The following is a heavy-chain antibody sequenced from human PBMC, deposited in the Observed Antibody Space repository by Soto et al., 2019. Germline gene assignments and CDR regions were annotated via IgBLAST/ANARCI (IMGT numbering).Heavy chain of an antibody. CDR2: IYYSGST. Sequence: SETLSLTCTVSGGSISGGDYYWSWIRQPPGKGLEWIGYIYYSGSTYYNPSLESRLTISVDTSKNQFSLKLSSVTAADTAVYYCARDRRIGTTALFDYWGQGTLVTVSS. V-gene: IGHV4-30-4*01. CDR1: GGSISGGDYY. CDR3: ARDRRIGTTALFDY. D-gene: IGHD1-7*01. J-gene: IGHJ4*02.